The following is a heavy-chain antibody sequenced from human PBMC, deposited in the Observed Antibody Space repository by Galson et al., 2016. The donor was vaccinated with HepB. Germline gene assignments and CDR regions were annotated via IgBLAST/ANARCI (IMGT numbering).Heavy chain of an antibody. CDR2: VSSSGNT. V-gene: IGHV4-61*02. CDR1: GDSGITDIHN. J-gene: IGHJ2*01. D-gene: IGHD5-12*01. Sequence: TLSLTCTVSGDSGITDIHNWNWIRQPAGKGLAWLGRVSSSGNTNYNPPLDSRVTMAMATSKNQFSLRLTSVTAADTAVYFCARSLSLLGANWYFVRWGPGTLVTVSS. CDR3: ARSLSLLGANWYFVR.